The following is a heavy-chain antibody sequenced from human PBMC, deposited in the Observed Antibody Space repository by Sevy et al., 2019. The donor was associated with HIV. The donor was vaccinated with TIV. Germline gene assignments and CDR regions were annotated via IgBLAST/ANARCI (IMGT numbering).Heavy chain of an antibody. CDR3: AGLSWYSSGWIWFDR. J-gene: IGHJ5*02. V-gene: IGHV4-39*01. Sequence: SETLSRTCTVSGGSISSSSYYWGWIRQPPGKGLEWIANICYSGSTYYNPSLKSRVTISVDTSKNQFSLKLSSVTAADTAVYYCAGLSWYSSGWIWFDRWGQGTLVTVSS. CDR1: GGSISSSSYY. CDR2: ICYSGST. D-gene: IGHD6-19*01.